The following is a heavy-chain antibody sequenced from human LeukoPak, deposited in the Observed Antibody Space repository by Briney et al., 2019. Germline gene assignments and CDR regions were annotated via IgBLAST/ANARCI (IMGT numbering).Heavy chain of an antibody. CDR2: INPSGGST. J-gene: IGHJ6*03. CDR3: ARRRAVAGRHYYYYMDV. D-gene: IGHD6-19*01. Sequence: ASVKVSCKASGYTFTSYYMHWVRQAPGQGLEWMGIINPSGGSTSYAQKFQGRVTMTRDMSTSTVYMELSSLRSENTAVYYCARRRAVAGRHYYYYMDVWGKGTTVTVSS. V-gene: IGHV1-46*01. CDR1: GYTFTSYY.